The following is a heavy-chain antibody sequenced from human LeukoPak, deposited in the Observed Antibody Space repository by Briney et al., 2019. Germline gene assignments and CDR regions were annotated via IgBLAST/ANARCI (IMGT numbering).Heavy chain of an antibody. D-gene: IGHD3-10*01. CDR3: ARDLWFGELSFNPSDY. CDR2: ISSSSSYI. Sequence: PGGSLRLSCAASGFTFSSYSMNWVRQAPGKGLEWVSSISSSSSYIYYADSVKGRFTISRDNAKNSLYLQMNSLRAEDTAVYYCARDLWFGELSFNPSDYWGQGTLVTVPS. J-gene: IGHJ4*02. V-gene: IGHV3-21*01. CDR1: GFTFSSYS.